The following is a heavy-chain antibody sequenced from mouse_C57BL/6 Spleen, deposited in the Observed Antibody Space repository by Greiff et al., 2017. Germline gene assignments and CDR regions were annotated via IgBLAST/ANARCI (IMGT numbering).Heavy chain of an antibody. CDR1: GYTFTDYN. J-gene: IGHJ1*03. D-gene: IGHD1-1*01. CDR2: INPNNGGT. Sequence: VQLQQSGPELVKPGASVKIPCKASGYTFTDYNMDWVKQSHGKSLEWIGDINPNNGGTIYNQKFKGKATLTVDKSTSTAYMELRSLTSEDTAVYYGARGRDYGGYFYGWGTGTTVTVAS. CDR3: ARGRDYGGYFYG. V-gene: IGHV1-18*01.